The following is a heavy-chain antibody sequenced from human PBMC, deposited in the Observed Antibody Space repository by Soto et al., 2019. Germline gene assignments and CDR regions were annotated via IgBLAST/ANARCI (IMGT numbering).Heavy chain of an antibody. CDR3: ARDWQAGGWFDP. V-gene: IGHV1-18*01. Sequence: QVQLVQSGAEVKKPGSSVKVSCKAAGYTFTCYGISWVRQAPGQGLEWMGWISAYNGNTNSAQKIRGRVTMTTDTSTSTAYKELRSLGSDDTAVYYSARDWQAGGWFDPWGQGTLVTVSS. CDR1: GYTFTCYG. CDR2: ISAYNGNT. J-gene: IGHJ5*02.